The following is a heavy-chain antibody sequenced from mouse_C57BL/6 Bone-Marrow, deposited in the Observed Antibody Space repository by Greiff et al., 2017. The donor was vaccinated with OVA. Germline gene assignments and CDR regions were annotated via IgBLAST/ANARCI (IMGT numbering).Heavy chain of an antibody. Sequence: QVTLKESGPGILQPSQTLSLTCSFSGFSLSTFGMGVGWIRQPSGKGLEWLAHIWWDDDKYYNPALKSRLTISKDTSKNQVFLKIANVDTADTATYYCARMDIYYDLSWFAYWGQGTLVTDSA. CDR3: ARMDIYYDLSWFAY. J-gene: IGHJ3*01. D-gene: IGHD2-4*01. CDR1: GFSLSTFGMG. V-gene: IGHV8-8*01. CDR2: IWWDDDK.